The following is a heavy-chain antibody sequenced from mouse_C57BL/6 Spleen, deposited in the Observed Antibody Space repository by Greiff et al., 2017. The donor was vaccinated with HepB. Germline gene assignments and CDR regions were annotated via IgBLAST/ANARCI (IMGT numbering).Heavy chain of an antibody. V-gene: IGHV1-66*01. Sequence: VQLKQSGPELVKPGASVKISCKASGYSFTSYYIHWVKQRPGQGLEWIGWIYPGSGNTKYNEKFKGKATLTADTSSSTAYMQLSSLTSEDSAVYYCARSYGSSSWFAYWGQGTLVTVSA. CDR2: IYPGSGNT. CDR3: ARSYGSSSWFAY. CDR1: GYSFTSYY. D-gene: IGHD1-1*01. J-gene: IGHJ3*01.